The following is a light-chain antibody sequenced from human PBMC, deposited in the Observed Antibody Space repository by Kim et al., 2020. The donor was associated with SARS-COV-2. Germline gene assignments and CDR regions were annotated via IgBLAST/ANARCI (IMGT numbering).Light chain of an antibody. CDR1: QNINNW. J-gene: IGKJ4*01. CDR3: QQYDSDPLT. V-gene: IGKV1-5*03. Sequence: DIQMTQSPSTLSASVGDRVTITCRASQNINNWLAWYQQKPGKAPNLLIYKASSLESGVPSKFSGSGSGTEFTLTISSLQPDDFATYYFQQYDSDPLTFGGGTKVDIK. CDR2: KAS.